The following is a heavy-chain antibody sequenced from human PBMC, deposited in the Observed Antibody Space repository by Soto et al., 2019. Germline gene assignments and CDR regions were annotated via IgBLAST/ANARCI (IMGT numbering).Heavy chain of an antibody. D-gene: IGHD3-9*01. CDR2: ISGSSSYI. V-gene: IGHV3-21*01. J-gene: IGHJ4*02. Sequence: EVQLVESGGGLVKPGGSLRLSCAASGFTFSRYSMNWVRQAPGKGLEWVSSISGSSSYIYYADSVKGRFTISRDNAKNSLYLQMTSLRAEDTAVYYCARSYDILTAYSGFNYWGQGTLVTVTS. CDR3: ARSYDILTAYSGFNY. CDR1: GFTFSRYS.